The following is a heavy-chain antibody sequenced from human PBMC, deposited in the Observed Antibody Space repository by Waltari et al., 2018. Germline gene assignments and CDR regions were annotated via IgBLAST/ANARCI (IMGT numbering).Heavy chain of an antibody. J-gene: IGHJ4*02. V-gene: IGHV1-69*01. CDR3: ARDNGGSSWYFDY. CDR1: GGTFSRSA. D-gene: IGHD6-13*01. CDR2: IIPIFGTA. Sequence: QVQLVQSGAEVKKPGSSVQVHCTASGGTFSRSAISSVRRAPGQGLEWMGGIIPIFGTANYAQKFQGRVTITADESTSTAYMELSSLRSEDTAVYYCARDNGGSSWYFDYWGQGTLVTVSS.